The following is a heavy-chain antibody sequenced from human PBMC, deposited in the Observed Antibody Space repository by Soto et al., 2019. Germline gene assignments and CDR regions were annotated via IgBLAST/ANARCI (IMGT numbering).Heavy chain of an antibody. Sequence: ASVKVSCKTSGYTFTDYYTHWVRQAPGQGLEWMGWMNPKSGGAYFAQKFQGRVTLTRDTSIGTAYIEVNSLTSDDTAVYFCTRENIENSDGLYDAFDIWGQGITVTVSS. J-gene: IGHJ3*02. CDR3: TRENIENSDGLYDAFDI. CDR1: GYTFTDYY. D-gene: IGHD5-18*01. V-gene: IGHV1-2*02. CDR2: MNPKSGGA.